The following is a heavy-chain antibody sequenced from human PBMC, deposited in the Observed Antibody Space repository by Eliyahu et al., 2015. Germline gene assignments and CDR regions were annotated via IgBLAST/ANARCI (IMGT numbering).Heavy chain of an antibody. Sequence: QLQLLQSGPGLVKPSEPLSLTCTVSGGFITSSPYYWAWIRQAPGMGLEWVGSISYSGTTYYSPSLKSRVTISVDTSKNQFSLRLRSVTAADTAVYFCARQRGEYQLLSAHPLPSWFDPWGQGTLVTVSS. V-gene: IGHV4-39*01. J-gene: IGHJ5*02. D-gene: IGHD2-2*01. CDR2: ISYSGTT. CDR1: GGFITSSPYY. CDR3: ARQRGEYQLLSAHPLPSWFDP.